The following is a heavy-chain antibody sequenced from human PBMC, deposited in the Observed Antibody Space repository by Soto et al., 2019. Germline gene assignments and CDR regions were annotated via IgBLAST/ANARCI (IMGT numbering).Heavy chain of an antibody. CDR3: ARQGLPKGNYYYYGMDV. D-gene: IGHD2-2*01. Sequence: SLKISCKGSGYSFTSYWIGWVRQMPGKGLEWMGIIYPGDSDTRYSPSFQGQVTISADKSISTAYLQWSSLKASDTAMYYCARQGLPKGNYYYYGMDVWGQGTTVTVSS. CDR2: IYPGDSDT. CDR1: GYSFTSYW. J-gene: IGHJ6*02. V-gene: IGHV5-51*01.